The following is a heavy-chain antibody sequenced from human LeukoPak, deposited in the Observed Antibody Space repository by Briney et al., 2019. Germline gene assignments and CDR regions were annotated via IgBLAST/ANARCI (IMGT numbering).Heavy chain of an antibody. CDR2: ISYDGSNK. Sequence: GVSLGLPCAASGFPFSRYAMLWVRQAPAKGREWVVVISYDGSNKYYADSVKGGFTNPRHNSKNTLYLTMNRLRAEDTAVYYCARDRALEYYSMDVWGKGTAVTVSS. CDR1: GFPFSRYA. J-gene: IGHJ6*04. V-gene: IGHV3-30*04. CDR3: ARDRALEYYSMDV. D-gene: IGHD3-3*01.